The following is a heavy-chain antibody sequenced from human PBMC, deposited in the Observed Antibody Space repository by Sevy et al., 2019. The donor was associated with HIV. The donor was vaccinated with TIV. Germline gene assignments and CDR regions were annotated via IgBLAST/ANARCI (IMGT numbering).Heavy chain of an antibody. D-gene: IGHD2-15*01. Sequence: GGSLRLSCAASGFTFDDYAMHWVRQAPGKGLEWVSGVSWYSTSRGYAGSVRGRFTISRDNAKNSLSLQMNSLTSEDTAFYYCTNGMGATLVPGYCYDGTCWPRDGFDIWGHGTMVTVSS. V-gene: IGHV3-9*01. CDR2: VSWYSTSR. CDR3: TNGMGATLVPGYCYDGTCWPRDGFDI. CDR1: GFTFDDYA. J-gene: IGHJ3*02.